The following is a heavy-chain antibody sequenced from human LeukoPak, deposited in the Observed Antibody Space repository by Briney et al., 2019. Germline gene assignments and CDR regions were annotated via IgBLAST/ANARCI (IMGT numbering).Heavy chain of an antibody. D-gene: IGHD4-23*01. V-gene: IGHV3-53*01. CDR1: GFTVSSNY. CDR3: ARFPPYGGNFGDY. Sequence: GGSLRLSCAASGFTVSSNYMSWVRQAPGKGLEWVSVIYSGGSTYYADSVKGRFTISRDNSKNTLYLQMNSLRAEDTAVYYCARFPPYGGNFGDYWGQGTLVTVSS. J-gene: IGHJ4*02. CDR2: IYSGGST.